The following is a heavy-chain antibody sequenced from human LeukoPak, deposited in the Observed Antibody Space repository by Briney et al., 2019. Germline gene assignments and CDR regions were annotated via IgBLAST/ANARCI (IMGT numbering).Heavy chain of an antibody. CDR2: FYYSGNT. Sequence: SETLSFTCTVSGGSISSCSYYWGWLPQPPGMGLEWIGSFYYSGNTYYNLSLTSRVTISVDTSKNQFSLKLSSVTAADTAVYYCARRSYCSSTSCYFAYWGQGTLVTVSS. D-gene: IGHD2-2*01. J-gene: IGHJ4*02. V-gene: IGHV4-39*01. CDR3: ARRSYCSSTSCYFAY. CDR1: GGSISSCSYY.